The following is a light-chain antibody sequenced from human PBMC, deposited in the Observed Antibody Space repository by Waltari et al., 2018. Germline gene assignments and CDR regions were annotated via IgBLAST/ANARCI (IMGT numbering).Light chain of an antibody. J-gene: IGKJ1*01. Sequence: DIQMTQSPSTLSASVGDRVTITCRASQSIDNWLAWYQQKPGKAPNLLIYKAFSLESGVPSRFSGSGSGTEFTLTISSLQPDDFATYYCQQYHSYPGTFGQGTKVEIK. V-gene: IGKV1-5*03. CDR2: KAF. CDR1: QSIDNW. CDR3: QQYHSYPGT.